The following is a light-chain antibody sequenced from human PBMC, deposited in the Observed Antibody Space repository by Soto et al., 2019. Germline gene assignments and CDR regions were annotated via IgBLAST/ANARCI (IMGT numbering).Light chain of an antibody. J-gene: IGKJ2*01. V-gene: IGKV1-5*01. Sequence: IPMTQAPSTLSASVGDRVTITCRASQNIDNYLAWYQQNAWKAPKLLIYDASTLESGVPSRFSGSRSGTEFTLTISSMQPDDFATYCCQQSNYYFGQGTKLEIK. CDR2: DAS. CDR1: QNIDNY. CDR3: QQSNYY.